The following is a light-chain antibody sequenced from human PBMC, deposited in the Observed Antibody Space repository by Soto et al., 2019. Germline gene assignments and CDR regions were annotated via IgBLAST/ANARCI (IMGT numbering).Light chain of an antibody. V-gene: IGKV3-15*01. CDR2: GAS. CDR1: QSVGSG. CDR3: QQYNTYQT. Sequence: EIVMTQSPATLSVSPGERATLSCRASQSVGSGLSWYQQKPGQAPRLLIYGASTRATGIPDRFSGSGSGTEFTLTISSLQPDDFATYYCQQYNTYQTFGQGTKVDIK. J-gene: IGKJ1*01.